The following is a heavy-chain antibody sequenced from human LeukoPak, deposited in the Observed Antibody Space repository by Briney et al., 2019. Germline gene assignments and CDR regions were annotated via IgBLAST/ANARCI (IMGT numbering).Heavy chain of an antibody. J-gene: IGHJ4*02. V-gene: IGHV4-4*07. CDR3: ARTRYYYGSRSYGAPYYFDY. CDR2: IYTSGST. CDR1: SGSISSYY. Sequence: SETLSLTCTVSSGSISSYYWSWIRQPAGKGLEWIGRIYTSGSTNYNPSLKSRVTMSVDTSKNQFSLKLSSVTAADTAVYYCARTRYYYGSRSYGAPYYFDYWGQGTLVTVSS. D-gene: IGHD3-10*01.